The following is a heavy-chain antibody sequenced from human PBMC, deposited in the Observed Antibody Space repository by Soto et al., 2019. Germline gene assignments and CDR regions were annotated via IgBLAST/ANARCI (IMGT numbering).Heavy chain of an antibody. CDR3: ARASTYYDFWSGYPGEKYYFDY. J-gene: IGHJ4*02. Sequence: EVQLVESGGGLVQPGGSLRLSCAASGFTFSSYWMHWVRQAPGKGLVWVSRINSDGSSTSYADSVKGRFTISRDNAKNTLYLQMNSLRVEDTAVYYCARASTYYDFWSGYPGEKYYFDYWGQGTLVTVSS. CDR1: GFTFSSYW. V-gene: IGHV3-74*01. CDR2: INSDGSST. D-gene: IGHD3-3*01.